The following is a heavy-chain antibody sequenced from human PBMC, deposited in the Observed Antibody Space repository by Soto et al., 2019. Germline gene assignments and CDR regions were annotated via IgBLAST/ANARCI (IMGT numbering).Heavy chain of an antibody. CDR1: RFTFSSYA. Sequence: GGSLRLSCAASRFTFSSYAMSWVRQAPGKGLEWVSAISGNGGSTYYADSVKGRFTISRDNSKNTLYLQMNSLRAEDTAVYYCAKDTFLNYYDSSGRWDYWGQGTLVTVSS. D-gene: IGHD3-22*01. CDR2: ISGNGGST. J-gene: IGHJ4*02. V-gene: IGHV3-23*01. CDR3: AKDTFLNYYDSSGRWDY.